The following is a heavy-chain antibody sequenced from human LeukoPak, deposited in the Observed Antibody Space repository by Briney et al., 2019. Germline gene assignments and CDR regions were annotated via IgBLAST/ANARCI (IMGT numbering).Heavy chain of an antibody. V-gene: IGHV4-39*01. CDR1: GVSISSRRYS. J-gene: IGHJ4*02. D-gene: IGHD3-16*01. CDR3: ARRWGNIVGVTYEY. Sequence: SQTLCLTCTVSGVSISSRRYSSGGSRQPPRKGLECIGRIYYTVSTYYNPSLKSRVTISVHTSENQFSLRLNSVTAVDTAVYYCARRWGNIVGVTYEYWGQGTLVTVSS. CDR2: IYYTVST.